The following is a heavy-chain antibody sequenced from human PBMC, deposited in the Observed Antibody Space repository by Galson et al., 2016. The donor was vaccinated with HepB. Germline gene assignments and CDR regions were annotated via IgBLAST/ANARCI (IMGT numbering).Heavy chain of an antibody. J-gene: IGHJ4*02. D-gene: IGHD3-9*01. V-gene: IGHV4-59*01. CDR2: VYYSGST. Sequence: TLSLTCTVSGGSISSYYWSWIRQPPGKGLEWIGYVYYSGSTNYKSSLKSRVTLSLDTSKNQFSLKLNSVTAADTAVYYCASAVTGSFDFWGQGTLVTVSS. CDR3: ASAVTGSFDF. CDR1: GGSISSYY.